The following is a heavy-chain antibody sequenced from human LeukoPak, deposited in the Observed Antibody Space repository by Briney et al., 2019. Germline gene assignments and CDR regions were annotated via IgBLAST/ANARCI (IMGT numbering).Heavy chain of an antibody. CDR3: ARDYWGYYDSSGSNWFDP. D-gene: IGHD3-22*01. Sequence: SDTLSLTCTVSGGSISSYYWSSVRQPPGKGLEWLGYIYYSVSTNYNPSLKTRVTISVDTSKNQFSLKLSSVTAADTAVYYCARDYWGYYDSSGSNWFDPWGQGTLVTVSS. J-gene: IGHJ5*02. CDR1: GGSISSYY. V-gene: IGHV4-59*01. CDR2: IYYSVST.